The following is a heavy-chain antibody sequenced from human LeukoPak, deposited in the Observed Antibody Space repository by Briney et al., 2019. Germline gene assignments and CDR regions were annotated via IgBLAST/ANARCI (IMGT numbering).Heavy chain of an antibody. CDR2: IYPGDSDT. Sequence: GESLKISCKGSGYSFTSYWIGWVRQVPGKGLEWMGIIYPGDSDTRYSPSFQGQVTISADKSISTAYLQWSSLKASDTAMYYCARQDGSGSYENWFGPWGQGTLVTVSS. CDR1: GYSFTSYW. D-gene: IGHD3-10*01. V-gene: IGHV5-51*01. J-gene: IGHJ5*02. CDR3: ARQDGSGSYENWFGP.